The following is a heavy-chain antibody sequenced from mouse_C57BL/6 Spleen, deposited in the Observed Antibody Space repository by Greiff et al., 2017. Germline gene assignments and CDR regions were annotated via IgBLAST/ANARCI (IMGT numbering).Heavy chain of an antibody. J-gene: IGHJ2*01. V-gene: IGHV1-69*01. Sequence: QVQLQQPGAELVMPGASVKLSCKASGYTFTSYWMHWVKQRPGQGLEWIGEIDPSDSYTNYNQKFKGKSTLTVDKSSSTAYMQLSSLTSEDSAVXYCAIWLRRKGNYFDYWGQGTTLTVSS. CDR1: GYTFTSYW. CDR3: AIWLRRKGNYFDY. CDR2: IDPSDSYT. D-gene: IGHD2-2*01.